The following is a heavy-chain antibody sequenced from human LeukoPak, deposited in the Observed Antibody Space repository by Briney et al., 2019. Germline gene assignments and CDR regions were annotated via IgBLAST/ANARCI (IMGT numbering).Heavy chain of an antibody. CDR3: ARDGEGGAFDI. CDR1: GGSVSSGSYH. Sequence: SSETLCLTCTVSGGSVSSGSYHWSWIRQPPGKGLEWIGYIYYSGSTNYNPSLKSRVTISVDTSKNQFSLKLSSVTAADTAVYFCARDGEGGAFDIWGQGTMVTVSS. V-gene: IGHV4-61*01. J-gene: IGHJ3*02. CDR2: IYYSGST. D-gene: IGHD7-27*01.